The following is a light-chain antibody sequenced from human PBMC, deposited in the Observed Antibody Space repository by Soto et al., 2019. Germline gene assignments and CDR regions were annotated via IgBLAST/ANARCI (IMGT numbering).Light chain of an antibody. J-gene: IGKJ3*01. Sequence: DIQMTQSPSSLSASVGDRVTITCRASQSIGSYLNWFQQKPGKAPKLLIYAATSLQSGVPSRFSGRGSGTDFTLTISSLQPQDVATSYCQASYSVPFFYFGPGTKVNIK. CDR1: QSIGSY. V-gene: IGKV1-39*01. CDR3: QASYSVPFFY. CDR2: AAT.